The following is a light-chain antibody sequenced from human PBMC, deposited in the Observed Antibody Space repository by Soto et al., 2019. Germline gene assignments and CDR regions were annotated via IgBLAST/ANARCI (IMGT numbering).Light chain of an antibody. V-gene: IGLV1-40*01. CDR3: SSYTSSSTRV. CDR2: GNS. Sequence: QSVLTQPPSVSGAPGQRVTISCTGSSSNIGAGYDVHWYQQLPGTAPKLLIYGNSNRPSGVPDRFSGSKSGNTASLTISGLQAEDEADYYCSSYTSSSTRVFGGGTKVTVL. CDR1: SSNIGAGYD. J-gene: IGLJ2*01.